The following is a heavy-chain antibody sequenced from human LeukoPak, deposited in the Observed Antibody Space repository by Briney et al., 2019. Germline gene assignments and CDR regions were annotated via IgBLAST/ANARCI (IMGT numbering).Heavy chain of an antibody. CDR1: GFTFDDYG. Sequence: EGSLRLSCAASGFTFDDYGMSWVRQAPGKGLEWVSGINWNGGSTGYADSVKGRFTISRDNAKNSLYLQMNSLRAEDTALYYCARAKGPIVEATLDYWGQGTLVTVSS. J-gene: IGHJ4*02. D-gene: IGHD1-26*01. CDR3: ARAKGPIVEATLDY. V-gene: IGHV3-20*04. CDR2: INWNGGST.